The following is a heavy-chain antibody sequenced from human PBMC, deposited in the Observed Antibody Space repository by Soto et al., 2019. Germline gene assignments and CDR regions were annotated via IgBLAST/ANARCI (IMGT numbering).Heavy chain of an antibody. CDR1: GYTFTDYY. Sequence: ASLKVSCKASGYTFTDYYIHWVRQAPGQPLEWLGWISLYSDGTNYAQKFQGRVSMTTDTSTTTAYMELRSLRSDDTAVYYCARVVPGAEAWFGPWGQGTLVTVS. D-gene: IGHD2-2*01. CDR3: ARVVPGAEAWFGP. V-gene: IGHV1-2*02. J-gene: IGHJ5*02. CDR2: ISLYSDGT.